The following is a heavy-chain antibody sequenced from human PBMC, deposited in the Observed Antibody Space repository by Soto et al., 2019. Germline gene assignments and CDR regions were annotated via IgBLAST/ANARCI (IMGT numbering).Heavy chain of an antibody. CDR2: IIPIFGTA. D-gene: IGHD2-8*01. CDR1: GGTFSSYA. CDR3: ACTVSNDYYYGMDV. Sequence: QVQLVQSGAEVKKPGSSVKVSCKASGGTFSSYAISWVRQAPGQGLEWMGGIIPIFGTADYAQKFQDRVTITADESTGTAYMELSSLRSEDTAVYYCACTVSNDYYYGMDVWGQGTTVTVSS. V-gene: IGHV1-69*12. J-gene: IGHJ6*02.